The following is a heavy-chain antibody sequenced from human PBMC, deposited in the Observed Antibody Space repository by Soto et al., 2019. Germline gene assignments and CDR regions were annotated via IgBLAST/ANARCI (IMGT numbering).Heavy chain of an antibody. Sequence: QVQLVQSGAEVKKPGSSVKVSCKASGGTFSSYTISWVRQAPGQGLEWMGRILPILGIANYAQKFQGRVTITEDKSTSTAYMELSGLRAEDTAVYYCARGADIAAAGKSDAFDIWGQGTMVTVSS. CDR2: ILPILGIA. J-gene: IGHJ3*02. CDR3: ARGADIAAAGKSDAFDI. V-gene: IGHV1-69*02. D-gene: IGHD6-13*01. CDR1: GGTFSSYT.